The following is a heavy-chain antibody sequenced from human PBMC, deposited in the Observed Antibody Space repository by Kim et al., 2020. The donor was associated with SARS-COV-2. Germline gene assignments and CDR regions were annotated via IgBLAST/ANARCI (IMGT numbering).Heavy chain of an antibody. CDR3: ARGIAVAGRFDN. J-gene: IGHJ4*02. Sequence: SETLSLTCTVSGGSISSGYWSWIRQHPGKGLEWIGYIYYTGSTYHNPSLKSRITISVDTSNNQFSLKLSSVTAADTAVYYCARGIAVAGRFDNWGQGTLVTVSS. V-gene: IGHV4-31*03. CDR1: GGSISSGY. CDR2: IYYTGST. D-gene: IGHD6-19*01.